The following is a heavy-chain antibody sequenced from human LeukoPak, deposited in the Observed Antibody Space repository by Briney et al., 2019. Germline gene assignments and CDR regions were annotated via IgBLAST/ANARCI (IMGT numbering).Heavy chain of an antibody. CDR2: ISSSSSTI. J-gene: IGHJ3*02. V-gene: IGHV3-48*01. D-gene: IGHD3-22*01. Sequence: GGSLRLSCSGSGFRFGDYAINWFRQTPGKGLEWVSYISSSSSTIYYADSVKGRFTISRDNAKNSLYLQMNSLRAEDTAVYYCARGYYYDSSGYYFDAFDIWGQGTMVTVSS. CDR3: ARGYYYDSSGYYFDAFDI. CDR1: GFRFGDYA.